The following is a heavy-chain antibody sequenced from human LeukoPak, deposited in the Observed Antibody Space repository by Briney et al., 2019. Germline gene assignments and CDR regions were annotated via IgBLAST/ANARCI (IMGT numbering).Heavy chain of an antibody. CDR3: ARTHFDSLGWFDP. D-gene: IGHD3-9*01. CDR2: INYSGST. CDR1: GGSMRSSNFY. J-gene: IGHJ5*02. V-gene: IGHV4-39*07. Sequence: SETLSLTCTVSGGSMRSSNFYWGWIRQPPGKGLEWIGNINYSGSTYYNPSVKSRVTLSVDVSKNRFSLNLTSVTAADTALYFCARTHFDSLGWFDPWGQGVQVMVSS.